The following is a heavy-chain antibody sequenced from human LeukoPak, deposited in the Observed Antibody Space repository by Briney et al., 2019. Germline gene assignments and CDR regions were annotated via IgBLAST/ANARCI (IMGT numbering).Heavy chain of an antibody. V-gene: IGHV1-69*04. J-gene: IGHJ4*02. CDR3: ARAPLHGDHLPR. Sequence: SVKVSCKASGGTFSSYAISWVRQAPGQGLEWMGRIIPIFGIANYAQKFQGRVTITADKPTSTAYMELSSLRSEDTAVYYCARAPLHGDHLPRWGQGTLVTVSS. D-gene: IGHD4-17*01. CDR2: IIPIFGIA. CDR1: GGTFSSYA.